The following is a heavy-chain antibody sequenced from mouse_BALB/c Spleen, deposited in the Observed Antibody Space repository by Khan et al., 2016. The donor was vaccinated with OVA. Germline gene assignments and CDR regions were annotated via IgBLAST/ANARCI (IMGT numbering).Heavy chain of an antibody. CDR1: GFTLTRYH. CDR2: IWGGGGT. J-gene: IGHJ4*01. V-gene: IGHV2-6-4*01. CDR3: ASAYSRYGGYYALDY. D-gene: IGHD2-14*01. Sequence: QVQLKESGPGLVAPSQSLSITCTASGFTLTRYHIHWVRQPPGKGLEWLGMIWGGGGTDYNSTLKSSLSISKANSTGQAFLTMNMLQTDVSAMYYCASAYSRYGGYYALDYWGQGTSVTVSS.